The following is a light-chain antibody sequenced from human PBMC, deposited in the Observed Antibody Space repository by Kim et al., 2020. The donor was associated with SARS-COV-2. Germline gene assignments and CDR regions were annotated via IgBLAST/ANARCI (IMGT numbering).Light chain of an antibody. Sequence: LALSPGECSPLACSASQSVNSNLAWYQQKPSQAPRLLIYGASTRATCIPARFSGSGSGTEFTLTISSLQSEDFALYSCLQYNHWYTFGQGTKLEI. J-gene: IGKJ2*01. CDR2: GAS. V-gene: IGKV3-15*01. CDR3: LQYNHWYT. CDR1: QSVNSN.